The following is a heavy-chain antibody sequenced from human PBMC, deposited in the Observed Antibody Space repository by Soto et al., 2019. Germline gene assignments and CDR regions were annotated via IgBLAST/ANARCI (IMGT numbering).Heavy chain of an antibody. Sequence: QVQLQQWGAGLLKPSETLSLTCAVYGGSFSGYYWSWIRQPPGKGLEWIGEINHSGSTNYNPSLKSRVTISVDTSKNQFSLKLSSVTAADTAVYYCARGDYDILTGYYTPYGMDVWGQGTTVRLL. J-gene: IGHJ6*02. D-gene: IGHD3-9*01. CDR2: INHSGST. CDR1: GGSFSGYY. CDR3: ARGDYDILTGYYTPYGMDV. V-gene: IGHV4-34*01.